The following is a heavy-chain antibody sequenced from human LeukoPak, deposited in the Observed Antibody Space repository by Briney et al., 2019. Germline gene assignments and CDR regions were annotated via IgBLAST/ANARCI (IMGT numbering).Heavy chain of an antibody. D-gene: IGHD6-13*01. Sequence: GGSLRLSCAASGSIFSDYYMSWIRQAPGKGLEWVSYISSTSSYTAYADSVKGRFTISRDNAKNSLYLQMNSLRAEDTAVYFCAKATNTATGTPTLAIDYWGQRTLVTVSS. J-gene: IGHJ4*02. CDR1: GSIFSDYY. CDR3: AKATNTATGTPTLAIDY. CDR2: ISSTSSYT. V-gene: IGHV3-11*05.